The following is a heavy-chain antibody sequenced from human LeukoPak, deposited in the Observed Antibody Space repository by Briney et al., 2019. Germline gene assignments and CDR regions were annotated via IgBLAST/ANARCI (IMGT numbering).Heavy chain of an antibody. J-gene: IGHJ4*02. CDR3: ASTYSSSWEFDY. Sequence: PSETLSLTCAVYGGSFSGYYWSWIRQPPGKGLEWIGEINHSGSTNYNPSPKSRVTVSVDTSKNQFSLKLSSVTAADTAVYYCASTYSSSWEFDYWGQGTLVTVSS. CDR2: INHSGST. D-gene: IGHD6-13*01. CDR1: GGSFSGYY. V-gene: IGHV4-34*01.